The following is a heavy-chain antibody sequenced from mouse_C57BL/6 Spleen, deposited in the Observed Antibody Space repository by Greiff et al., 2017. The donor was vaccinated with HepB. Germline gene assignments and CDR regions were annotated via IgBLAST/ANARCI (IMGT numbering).Heavy chain of an antibody. J-gene: IGHJ1*03. CDR2: IDPSDSET. Sequence: VKLQQPGAELVRPGSSVKLSCKASGYTFTSYWMHWVKQRPIQGLEWIGNIDPSDSETHYNQKFKDKATLTVDKSSSTAYMQLSSLTSEDSAVYYCARSGGNYVGYFDVWGTGTTVTVSS. D-gene: IGHD2-1*01. V-gene: IGHV1-52*01. CDR3: ARSGGNYVGYFDV. CDR1: GYTFTSYW.